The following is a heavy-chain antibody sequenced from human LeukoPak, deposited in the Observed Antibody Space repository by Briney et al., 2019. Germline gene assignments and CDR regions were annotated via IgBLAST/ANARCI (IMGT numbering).Heavy chain of an antibody. D-gene: IGHD2-21*02. V-gene: IGHV3-23*01. CDR2: ISGSGGNT. J-gene: IGHJ4*02. Sequence: PGGSLRLSCAASGFTFSSYAMSWVRQAPGKGLEWVSAISGSGGNTYYADSVKGRFTISRDNSKNTLYLQMDSLRAEDTAVYYCAKDIAAYCGGDCYEPNYWGQGTLVTVSS. CDR1: GFTFSSYA. CDR3: AKDIAAYCGGDCYEPNY.